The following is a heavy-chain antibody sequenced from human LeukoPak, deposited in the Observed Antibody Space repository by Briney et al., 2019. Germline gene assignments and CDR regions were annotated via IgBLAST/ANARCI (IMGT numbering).Heavy chain of an antibody. CDR1: GRSFSGYY. CDR3: ARGRGYCSSTSCYYYFDY. J-gene: IGHJ4*02. CDR2: INHSGST. Sequence: PSETLSLTCAVYGRSFSGYYWSWIRQPPGKGLEWSGEINHSGSTNYNPSLKSRVTISVDTSKNQFSLKLSSVTAADTAVYYCARGRGYCSSTSCYYYFDYWGQGTLVTVSS. D-gene: IGHD2-2*01. V-gene: IGHV4-34*01.